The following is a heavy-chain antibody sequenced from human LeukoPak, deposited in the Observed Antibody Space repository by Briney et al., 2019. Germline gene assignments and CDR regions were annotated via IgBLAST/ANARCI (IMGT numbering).Heavy chain of an antibody. Sequence: GGSLRLSCAASGFTFSSYAMSWVRQAPGKGLKWVSAISGSAGSTNYADSVKGRFTISRDNSKNTVYLQMNSLRAEDTAVYYCVRHSSGWYGDGFDIWGQGSMVTVSS. J-gene: IGHJ3*02. CDR1: GFTFSSYA. D-gene: IGHD6-19*01. CDR3: VRHSSGWYGDGFDI. CDR2: ISGSAGST. V-gene: IGHV3-23*01.